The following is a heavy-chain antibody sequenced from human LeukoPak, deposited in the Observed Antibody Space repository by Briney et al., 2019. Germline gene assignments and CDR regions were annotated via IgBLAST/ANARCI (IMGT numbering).Heavy chain of an antibody. CDR1: GFTLTSYA. D-gene: IGHD4-17*01. CDR2: ISASGGST. Sequence: GGSLRLSCAASGFTLTSYAMSWVRQAPGKGLEWVSSISASGGSTYFADSVKGRFTISRDSSKNTLYLQMNSLRAEDTAVYYCAKSAYGDYLIGYWGQGTLDTVSS. J-gene: IGHJ4*02. CDR3: AKSAYGDYLIGY. V-gene: IGHV3-23*01.